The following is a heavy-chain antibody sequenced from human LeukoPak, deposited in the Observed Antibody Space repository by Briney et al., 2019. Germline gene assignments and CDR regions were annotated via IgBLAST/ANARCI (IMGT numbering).Heavy chain of an antibody. V-gene: IGHV3-64*01. CDR3: ARDGGASVGGIAARWFYY. J-gene: IGHJ4*02. D-gene: IGHD6-6*01. Sequence: PGGSLRLSCAATGFTFSSYAKHWVRQAPGKGLEYVSAISSNGGSTYYANSVKGRFTISRDNSKNTLYLQMGSLRAEDMAVYYCARDGGASVGGIAARWFYYWGQGTLVTVSS. CDR2: ISSNGGST. CDR1: GFTFSSYA.